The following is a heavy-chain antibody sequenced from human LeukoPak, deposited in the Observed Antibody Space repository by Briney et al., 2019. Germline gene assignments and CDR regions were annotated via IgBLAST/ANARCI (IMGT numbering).Heavy chain of an antibody. D-gene: IGHD3-22*01. J-gene: IGHJ4*02. V-gene: IGHV4-59*08. CDR2: IYYSGST. CDR3: ARAYYSDSNAPYYFDY. Sequence: SETLSLTCTVSGGSISSYYWSWIRQPPGKGLEWMGYIYYSGSTNYNPSLKSRVTISVDTSTNEFSLKLTSVTAADTAVYYCARAYYSDSNAPYYFDYWGEGTLVTVSS. CDR1: GGSISSYY.